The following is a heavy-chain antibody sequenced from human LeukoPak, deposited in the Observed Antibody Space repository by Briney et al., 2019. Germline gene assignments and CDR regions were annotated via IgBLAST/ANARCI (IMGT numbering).Heavy chain of an antibody. Sequence: DSVKVSCKASGNTFTNYGFSWVRQAPGQGVEWMGWITVYNGNTNYTQRLQGRVTMTTDAPTSTAYMELRSLRSDDTAVYYCARGAREQQPDYYYGLDVWGQGTTVTVSS. CDR2: ITVYNGNT. CDR1: GNTFTNYG. J-gene: IGHJ6*02. V-gene: IGHV1-18*01. CDR3: ARGAREQQPDYYYGLDV. D-gene: IGHD6-13*01.